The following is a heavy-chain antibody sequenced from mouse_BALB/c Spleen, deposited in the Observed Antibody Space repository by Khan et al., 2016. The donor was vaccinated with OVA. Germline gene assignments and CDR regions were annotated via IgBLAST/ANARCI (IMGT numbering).Heavy chain of an antibody. CDR1: GYKFTDYI. CDR2: IFPGSGTP. Sequence: QIQLVQSGPELVKPGASLKVSCKASGYKFTDYIIGWVKQSTRQGLEWIGDIFPGSGTPYYNEKFKDKATLTADKSSNTAYMQLSSLTSEDSAFYFCARGGYSVFAFWGQGTLVTVSA. V-gene: IGHV1-77*01. J-gene: IGHJ3*01. D-gene: IGHD2-14*01. CDR3: ARGGYSVFAF.